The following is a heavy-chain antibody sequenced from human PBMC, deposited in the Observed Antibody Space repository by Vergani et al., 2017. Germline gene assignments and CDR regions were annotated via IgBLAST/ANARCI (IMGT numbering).Heavy chain of an antibody. D-gene: IGHD1-26*01. Sequence: EVQLVESGGGLVQPGRSLRLSCAASGFTFDDYAMHWVRQAPRKGLEWVSGISWNSGSIGYADSVKGRFTISRDNAKNSLYLQMNSLRAEDTALYYCAKDIRKWELLGGWFDPWGQGTLVTVSS. J-gene: IGHJ5*02. CDR2: ISWNSGSI. V-gene: IGHV3-9*01. CDR3: AKDIRKWELLGGWFDP. CDR1: GFTFDDYA.